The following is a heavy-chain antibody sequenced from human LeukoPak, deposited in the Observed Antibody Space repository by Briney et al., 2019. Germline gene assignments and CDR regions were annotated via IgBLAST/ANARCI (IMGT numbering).Heavy chain of an antibody. CDR3: ARGRDVVPFDP. CDR2: IYYSGST. Sequence: NASETLSLTCTVSGGSVRSDNYYWTWIRQPPGKGLEWIAYIYYSGSTNYNPSLKSRVTISVDTSKNQFSLKLSSATAADTAVHFCARGRDVVPFDPWGQGTLVTVSS. J-gene: IGHJ5*02. V-gene: IGHV4-61*01. D-gene: IGHD2-15*01. CDR1: GGSVRSDNYY.